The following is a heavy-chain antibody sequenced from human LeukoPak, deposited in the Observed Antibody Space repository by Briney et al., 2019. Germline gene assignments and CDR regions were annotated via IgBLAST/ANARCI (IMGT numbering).Heavy chain of an antibody. D-gene: IGHD3-10*01. J-gene: IGHJ4*02. CDR3: ARSWFGDGFDY. CDR2: INPNSGGT. V-gene: IGHV1-2*02. CDR1: GYTFTSYA. Sequence: ASVKVSCKASGYTFTSYAMNWVRQAPGQGLEWMGWINPNSGGTNYAQKFQGRVTMTRDTSISTAYMELSRLRSDDTAVYYCARSWFGDGFDYWGQGTLVTVSS.